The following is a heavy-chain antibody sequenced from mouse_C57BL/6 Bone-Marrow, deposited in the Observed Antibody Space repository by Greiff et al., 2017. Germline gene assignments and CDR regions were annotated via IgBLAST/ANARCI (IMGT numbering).Heavy chain of an antibody. CDR2: IRSKSNNYAT. Sequence: EVKLLESGGGLVQPKGSLKLSCAASGFSFNTYAMNWVRQAPGKGLEWVARIRSKSNNYATYYADSVKDRFTISRDDSESMLYLQMNNLKTEDTAMYYCVVQGVCSRAFAYWGQGTLVTVSA. J-gene: IGHJ3*01. CDR3: VVQGVCSRAFAY. CDR1: GFSFNTYA. V-gene: IGHV10-1*01. D-gene: IGHD3-1*01.